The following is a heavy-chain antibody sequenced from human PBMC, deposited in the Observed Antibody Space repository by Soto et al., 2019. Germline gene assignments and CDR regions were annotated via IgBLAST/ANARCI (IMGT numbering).Heavy chain of an antibody. Sequence: GGSLRLSCSASGFTFSSYAMHWVRQAPGKGLEYVSAISSNGGSTYYADSVKGRFTISRDNSKNTLYLQMSSLRAEDTAMYYCVKLSESTVTTPYYFDYWGQGTLVTVSS. CDR1: GFTFSSYA. D-gene: IGHD4-17*01. CDR2: ISSNGGST. CDR3: VKLSESTVTTPYYFDY. J-gene: IGHJ4*02. V-gene: IGHV3-64D*09.